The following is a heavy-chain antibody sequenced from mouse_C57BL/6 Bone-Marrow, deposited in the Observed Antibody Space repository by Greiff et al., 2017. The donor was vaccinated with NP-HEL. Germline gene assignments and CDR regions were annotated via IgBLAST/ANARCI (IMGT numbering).Heavy chain of an antibody. Sequence: VQLQESGAELARPGASVKLSCKSSGYTFTSYGISWVKQRTGQGLEWIGEIYPRSGNTYYNEQFKGKANLTADKSSSTAYMELRSLTTEDSAVYFCARAGYYGSSYDYAMDYWGQGTSVTVSS. V-gene: IGHV1-81*01. CDR1: GYTFTSYG. D-gene: IGHD1-1*01. CDR2: IYPRSGNT. J-gene: IGHJ4*01. CDR3: ARAGYYGSSYDYAMDY.